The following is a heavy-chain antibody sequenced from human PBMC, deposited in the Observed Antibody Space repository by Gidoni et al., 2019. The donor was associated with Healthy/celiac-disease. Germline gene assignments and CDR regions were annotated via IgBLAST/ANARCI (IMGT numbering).Heavy chain of an antibody. J-gene: IGHJ5*02. CDR3: ASLAAAGYNWFDP. D-gene: IGHD6-13*01. Sequence: HAPGQGLSWMGIINPSGGSTSYAQKFQGRVTMTRDTSTSTVYMELSSLRSEDTAVYYCASLAAAGYNWFDPWGQGTLVTVSS. V-gene: IGHV1-46*03. CDR2: INPSGGST.